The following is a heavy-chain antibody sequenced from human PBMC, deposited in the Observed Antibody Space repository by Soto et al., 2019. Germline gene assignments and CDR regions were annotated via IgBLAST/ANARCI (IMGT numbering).Heavy chain of an antibody. CDR2: ISYDGSNK. CDR3: ARDLEGFYFGMDV. J-gene: IGHJ6*02. V-gene: IGHV3-30-3*01. Sequence: GGSLRLSCAASGFTFSSHAMHWVRQAPGKGLEWVAVISYDGSNKYYADSVKGRFTISRDNSKNTLYLQMNSLRAEDTAVYYCARDLEGFYFGMDVWGQGTTVTVSS. CDR1: GFTFSSHA.